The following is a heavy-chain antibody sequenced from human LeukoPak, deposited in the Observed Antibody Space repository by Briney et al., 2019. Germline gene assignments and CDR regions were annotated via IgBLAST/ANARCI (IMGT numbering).Heavy chain of an antibody. J-gene: IGHJ5*02. D-gene: IGHD5-18*01. CDR3: ARDRGEGPEGVQLWLRGWFDP. Sequence: PSETLSLTCTVSGVSITSGTYYWTWLRQPAGKGLEWIGRIYTSGSTNYNPSLKSRVTMSVDTSKNQFSLKLSSVTAADTAVYYCARDRGEGPEGVQLWLRGWFDPWGQGTLVTVSS. V-gene: IGHV4-61*02. CDR2: IYTSGST. CDR1: GVSITSGTYY.